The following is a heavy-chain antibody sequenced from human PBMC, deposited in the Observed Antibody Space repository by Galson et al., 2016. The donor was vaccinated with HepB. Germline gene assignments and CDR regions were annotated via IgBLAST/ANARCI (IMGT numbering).Heavy chain of an antibody. J-gene: IGHJ6*02. CDR2: ISYDGSDK. CDR3: AEDRRYYDSSGYFWECYYYDGMDV. Sequence: SLRLSCAASGFTFSSYGMHWVRQAPGKGLEWVAVISYDGSDKYYADSVKGRFTISRDNSKNTLNLPMNSLRAEDTAVYYCAEDRRYYDSSGYFWECYYYDGMDVWGQGTTVTVSS. V-gene: IGHV3-30*18. CDR1: GFTFSSYG. D-gene: IGHD3-22*01.